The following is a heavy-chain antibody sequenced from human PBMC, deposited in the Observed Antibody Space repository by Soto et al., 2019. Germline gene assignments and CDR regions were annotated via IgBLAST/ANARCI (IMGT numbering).Heavy chain of an antibody. CDR3: ARRRQLGYYYGMDV. CDR1: GYTFTSYA. CDR2: INAGNGNT. V-gene: IGHV1-3*01. Sequence: QVQLVQSGAEVKKPGASVKVSCKASGYTFTSYAMHWVRQAPGQRLEWMGWINAGNGNTKYSQKSQSRVTITSDTSASTAYMELSSLRSEDTAVYYCARRRQLGYYYGMDVWGQGTTVTVSS. D-gene: IGHD6-6*01. J-gene: IGHJ6*02.